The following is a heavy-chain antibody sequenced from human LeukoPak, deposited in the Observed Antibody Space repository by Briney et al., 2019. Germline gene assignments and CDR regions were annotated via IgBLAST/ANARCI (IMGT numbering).Heavy chain of an antibody. CDR1: GFTFSSYS. V-gene: IGHV3-21*01. Sequence: GGSLRLSCAASGFTFSSYSMNWVRQAPGKGLEWVSSISSSSSYIYYADSVKGRFTISRDNAKNSLYLQMNSLRVEDTAVYYCTSWGDTTAEYFQRWGQGTLVTVSS. CDR2: ISSSSSYI. D-gene: IGHD2-21*02. CDR3: TSWGDTTAEYFQR. J-gene: IGHJ1*01.